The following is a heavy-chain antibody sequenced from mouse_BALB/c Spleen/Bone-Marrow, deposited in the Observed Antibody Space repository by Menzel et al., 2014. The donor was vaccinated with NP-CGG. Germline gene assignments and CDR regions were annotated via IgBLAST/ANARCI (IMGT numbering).Heavy chain of an antibody. J-gene: IGHJ1*01. Sequence: DVQLVESGGGLVKPGGSLKLSCAASGFTFSSYAMSWVRQSPEKRLEWVAEISSGGSYIYYPDTVTGRFTISRDNAKNTLYLEMSSLRSEDTAMYYCASKTGTGYWYFDVWGAGTTVTVSS. CDR2: ISSGGSYI. V-gene: IGHV5-9-4*01. D-gene: IGHD4-1*01. CDR1: GFTFSSYA. CDR3: ASKTGTGYWYFDV.